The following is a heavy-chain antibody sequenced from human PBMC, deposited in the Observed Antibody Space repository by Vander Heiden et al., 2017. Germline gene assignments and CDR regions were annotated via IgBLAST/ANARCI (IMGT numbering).Heavy chain of an antibody. D-gene: IGHD5-12*01. J-gene: IGHJ4*02. CDR2: ISWNSGSI. CDR1: GFTFDDYA. Sequence: EVQLVESGGGLVQPGRSLRLSCAASGFTFDDYAMHWVRQAPGKGLEWVSGISWNSGSIGYADSVKGRFTISRDNAKNSLYLQMNSLRAEDTALYYCARGGYDYVTVGDYWGQGTLVTVSS. V-gene: IGHV3-9*01. CDR3: ARGGYDYVTVGDY.